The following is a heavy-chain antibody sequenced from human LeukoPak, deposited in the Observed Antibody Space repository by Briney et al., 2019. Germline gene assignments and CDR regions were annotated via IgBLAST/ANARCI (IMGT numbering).Heavy chain of an antibody. Sequence: SETVSLTCTVYGGSSYALYWIRIRQPPGKGLEWIGEINHSGITSYNPSLKSRVTISVVTSKNQFSLELSSVSAADTAVYYCATTAIRSIWGTYGDVFDFWGQGTLVTVSS. J-gene: IGHJ3*01. CDR1: GGSSYALY. D-gene: IGHD3-16*01. V-gene: IGHV4-34*01. CDR2: INHSGIT. CDR3: ATTAIRSIWGTYGDVFDF.